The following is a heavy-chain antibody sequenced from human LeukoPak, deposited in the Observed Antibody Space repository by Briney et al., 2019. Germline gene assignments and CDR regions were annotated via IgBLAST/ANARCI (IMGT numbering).Heavy chain of an antibody. J-gene: IGHJ4*02. D-gene: IGHD3-3*01. V-gene: IGHV3-30*04. Sequence: GGSLRLSCAASGFTFSNYAMHWVRQAPGKGLEWVALISYDGSGKYYADSVKGRFTISRDSSENTLYLQMNSLRAEDTAIYYCARERTGYYIVYGGQGTLGTVSA. CDR1: GFTFSNYA. CDR3: ARERTGYYIVY. CDR2: ISYDGSGK.